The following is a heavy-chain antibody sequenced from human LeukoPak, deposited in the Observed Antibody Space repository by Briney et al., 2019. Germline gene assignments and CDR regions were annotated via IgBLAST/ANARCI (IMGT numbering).Heavy chain of an antibody. Sequence: PGGSLRLSCAASGITVSSNCMTWVRQAPGKGLEWVSLIYSGGNTYYADSVKGRFTISRDNSKNPLYLQMNSLRAEDTAIYYCARDAAEEDSSAWVYYYGMDVWGQGTTVTVSS. J-gene: IGHJ6*02. CDR1: GITVSSNC. V-gene: IGHV3-66*01. CDR2: IYSGGNT. D-gene: IGHD6-19*01. CDR3: ARDAAEEDSSAWVYYYGMDV.